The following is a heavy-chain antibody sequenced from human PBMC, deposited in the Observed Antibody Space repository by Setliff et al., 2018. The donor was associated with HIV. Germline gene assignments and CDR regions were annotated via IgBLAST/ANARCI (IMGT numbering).Heavy chain of an antibody. V-gene: IGHV4-31*03. CDR3: ARDGRAKGVYSHWFLDL. Sequence: TLSLTCTVPGGSLSSGGYYWNWIRQHPGRGLEWIGNIYYSGITYYNPSLMSRVTISVDTSKNNFSLKLSSVTAADTAVYFCARDGRAKGVYSHWFLDLWGRGTLVTVSS. CDR2: IYYSGIT. CDR1: GGSLSSGGYY. D-gene: IGHD2-8*01. J-gene: IGHJ2*01.